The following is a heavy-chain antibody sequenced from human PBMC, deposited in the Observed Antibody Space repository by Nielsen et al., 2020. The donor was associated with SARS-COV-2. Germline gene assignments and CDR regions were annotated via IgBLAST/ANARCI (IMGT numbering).Heavy chain of an antibody. V-gene: IGHV4-59*08. CDR3: ARISEWDSGYYLFRYFDL. J-gene: IGHJ2*01. CDR2: IYYSGST. CDR1: GGSISSYY. Sequence: SETLSLTCTVSGGSISSYYWSWIRQPPGKGLEWIGYIYYSGSTNYNPSLKSRVTISVDTSKNQFSLKLSSVTAADTAVYYCARISEWDSGYYLFRYFDLWGRGTLVTVSS. D-gene: IGHD3-22*01.